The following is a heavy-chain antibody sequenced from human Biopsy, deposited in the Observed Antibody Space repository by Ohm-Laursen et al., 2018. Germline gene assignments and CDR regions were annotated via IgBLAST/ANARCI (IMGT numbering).Heavy chain of an antibody. V-gene: IGHV1-18*01. CDR1: GYTFTNYA. D-gene: IGHD3-3*01. Sequence: SVKVSCKASGYTFTNYAINWVRQAPGQGLEWLGGISVKTGNTNYTQKLQGRVTMTTDTSTNTAYMELRSLRSDDTALYYCAREGTSVSFFGKISDFYFDFWGPGNGVTVSS. CDR3: AREGTSVSFFGKISDFYFDF. CDR2: ISVKTGNT. J-gene: IGHJ4*02.